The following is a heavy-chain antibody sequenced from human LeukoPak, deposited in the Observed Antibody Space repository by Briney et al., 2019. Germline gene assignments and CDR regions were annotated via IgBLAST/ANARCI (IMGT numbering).Heavy chain of an antibody. V-gene: IGHV3-11*01. J-gene: IGHJ6*02. CDR1: GFTFSDYY. CDR3: ARDGGYCSGGSCWDV. D-gene: IGHD2-15*01. CDR2: ISSSGSTI. Sequence: GGSLRLSCAASGFTFSDYYMSWIRQAPGKGLEGVSYISSSGSTIYYAESVKGRFTISRDNPKNSLYLQMNSLRAEDTAVYYCARDGGYCSGGSCWDVWGQGTTVTVSS.